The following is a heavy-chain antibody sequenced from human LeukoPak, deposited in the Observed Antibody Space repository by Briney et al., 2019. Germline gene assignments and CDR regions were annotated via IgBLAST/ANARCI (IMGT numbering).Heavy chain of an antibody. CDR1: GITFDDYA. V-gene: IGHV3-9*03. J-gene: IGHJ4*02. D-gene: IGHD6-6*01. CDR3: AKARYSFSSSSVFDY. Sequence: HPGRSLRLSCVASGITFDDYAMHWVRQAPGKGLEWVSGISWNSGSIGYADSVKGRFTISRDNAKNSLYLQMNSLRAEDMAFYYCAKARYSFSSSSVFDYWGQGTLVTVSS. CDR2: ISWNSGSI.